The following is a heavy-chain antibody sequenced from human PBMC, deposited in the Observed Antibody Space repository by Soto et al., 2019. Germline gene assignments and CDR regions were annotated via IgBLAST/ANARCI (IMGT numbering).Heavy chain of an antibody. J-gene: IGHJ6*02. Sequence: QVQLVESGGGVVQPGRSLRLSCAASGFTFSSYGMHWVRQAPGKGLEWVAVIWYDGSNKYYADSVKGRFTISRDNSKNPLYLQMNSLRAEDTAVYYCARGGYSYGWDPYYYYGMDVWGQGTTVTVSS. CDR1: GFTFSSYG. D-gene: IGHD5-18*01. CDR2: IWYDGSNK. V-gene: IGHV3-33*01. CDR3: ARGGYSYGWDPYYYYGMDV.